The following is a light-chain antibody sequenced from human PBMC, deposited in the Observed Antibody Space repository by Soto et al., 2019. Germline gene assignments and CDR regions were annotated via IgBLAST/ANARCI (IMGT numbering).Light chain of an antibody. J-gene: IGKJ4*01. CDR2: DAS. V-gene: IGKV3-11*01. CDR1: QRVSSY. Sequence: EIVLTQSTATLSLSPGERATLSCRASQRVSSYLAWYQQKPGQAPRLLIYDASNRATGIPARFSGSGSGTDFTLTISRLVPEAFAVYYCQQRSNWPWLTFVGGSKVEIK. CDR3: QQRSNWPWLT.